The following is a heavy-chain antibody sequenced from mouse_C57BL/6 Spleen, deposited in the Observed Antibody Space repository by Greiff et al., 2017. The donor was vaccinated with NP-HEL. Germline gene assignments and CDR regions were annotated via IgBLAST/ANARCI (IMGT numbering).Heavy chain of an antibody. CDR3: ARDYYGSSYRYFDV. V-gene: IGHV1-55*01. CDR2: IYPGSGST. CDR1: GYAFTSYW. J-gene: IGHJ1*03. D-gene: IGHD1-1*01. Sequence: VQLQQSGAELVKPGASVKMSCKASGYAFTSYWITWVKQRPGQGLEWIGDIYPGSGSTNYNEKFKSKATLTVDTSSSTAYMQLSSLTSEDSAVYYCARDYYGSSYRYFDVWGTGTTVTVSS.